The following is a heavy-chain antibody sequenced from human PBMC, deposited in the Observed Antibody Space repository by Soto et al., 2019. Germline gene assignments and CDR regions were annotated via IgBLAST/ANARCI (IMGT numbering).Heavy chain of an antibody. D-gene: IGHD6-19*01. CDR2: INPNSGGT. CDR1: GYTFTGYY. Sequence: GASVKVSFKAAGYTFTGYYMHWVRQAPGQGLEWMGWINPNSGGTNYAQKFQGRVTMTRDTSISTAYMELSRLRSDDTAVSYCATHSGWRPSFDYWGQGTLVTVYS. J-gene: IGHJ4*02. CDR3: ATHSGWRPSFDY. V-gene: IGHV1-2*02.